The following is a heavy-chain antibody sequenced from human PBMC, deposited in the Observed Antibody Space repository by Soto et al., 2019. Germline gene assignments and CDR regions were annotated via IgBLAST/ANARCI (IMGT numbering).Heavy chain of an antibody. CDR2: IGTAGDT. J-gene: IGHJ6*02. CDR3: ARGTSTHYDFWGGPRGYYYYGMDV. Sequence: GGSLRLSCAASGFTFSSYDMHWVRQATGKGLEWVSAIGTAGDTYYPGSVKGRFTISRENAKNSLYLQMNSLRAEDTAVYYCARGTSTHYDFWGGPRGYYYYGMDVWGQGTTVTVSS. CDR1: GFTFSSYD. V-gene: IGHV3-13*01. D-gene: IGHD3-3*01.